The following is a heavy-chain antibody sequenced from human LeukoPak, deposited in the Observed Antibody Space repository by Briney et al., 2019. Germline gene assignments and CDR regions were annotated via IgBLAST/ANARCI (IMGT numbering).Heavy chain of an antibody. J-gene: IGHJ4*02. Sequence: AAMKVSCKASGYTFTGYYIHWLRAAPGQGREWMGCINPNSGGTKYAQKFQGRVTMTRDTSISTAYMELSSLTSDDTAVYYCARDLEGYHYGSGNYPQWGQGTLITVSA. D-gene: IGHD3-10*01. V-gene: IGHV1-2*02. CDR2: INPNSGGT. CDR1: GYTFTGYY. CDR3: ARDLEGYHYGSGNYPQ.